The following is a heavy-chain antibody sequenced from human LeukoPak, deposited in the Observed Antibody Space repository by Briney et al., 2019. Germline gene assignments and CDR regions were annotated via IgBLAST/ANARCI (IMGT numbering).Heavy chain of an antibody. V-gene: IGHV4-59*12. CDR3: ARGEYGLGSYSDSFFDY. D-gene: IGHD3-10*01. Sequence: PSETLSLTCTVSGDSISSYYWSWIRQPPGKGLEWIGYIFYSGSTNYNPSLKSRVTISVDTSKNQFSLKLSSVTAADTAVYYCARGEYGLGSYSDSFFDYWGQGTLVTVSS. CDR2: IFYSGST. J-gene: IGHJ4*02. CDR1: GDSISSYY.